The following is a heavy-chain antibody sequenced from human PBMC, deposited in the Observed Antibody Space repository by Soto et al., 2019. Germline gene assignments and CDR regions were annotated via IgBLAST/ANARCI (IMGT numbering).Heavy chain of an antibody. CDR2: IYASGST. V-gene: IGHV4-4*07. Sequence: SETLSLTCTVSGGSISTYYWSWIRQPAGKGLEWIGRIYASGSTNYNPSLKSRVTMSVATSKNQFSLKLSSVTAADTAVYYCARGGMVIIPTATAFDYWGQGTLVTVSS. D-gene: IGHD2-2*01. CDR3: ARGGMVIIPTATAFDY. CDR1: GGSISTYY. J-gene: IGHJ4*02.